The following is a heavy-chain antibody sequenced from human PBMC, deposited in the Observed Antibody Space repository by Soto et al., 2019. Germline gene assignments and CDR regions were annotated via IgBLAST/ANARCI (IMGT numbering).Heavy chain of an antibody. Sequence: ASVKVSCKASGYTFTGYYMHWVRQAPGQGLEWMGWINPNSGGTNYAQKFQGWVTMTRDTSISTAYMELSRLRSDDTAVYYCARVGAYDFWSGYQRAFDIWGQGTMVTVSS. J-gene: IGHJ3*02. CDR2: INPNSGGT. D-gene: IGHD3-3*01. CDR3: ARVGAYDFWSGYQRAFDI. CDR1: GYTFTGYY. V-gene: IGHV1-2*04.